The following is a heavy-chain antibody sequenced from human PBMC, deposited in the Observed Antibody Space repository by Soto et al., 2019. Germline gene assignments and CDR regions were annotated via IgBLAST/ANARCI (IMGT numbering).Heavy chain of an antibody. CDR1: GFTFSSYG. D-gene: IGHD2-2*02. CDR2: IFYDGRNE. V-gene: IGHV3-30*02. Sequence: GGSLRLSCTASGFTFSSYGMHWVRQAPGKGLEWVAFIFYDGRNEYYADSVKGRFTISRANSKSTLYLQMNSLRPEDTAVYYCAKYCSSAICYIGSFDIWGQGTMVTVSS. J-gene: IGHJ3*02. CDR3: AKYCSSAICYIGSFDI.